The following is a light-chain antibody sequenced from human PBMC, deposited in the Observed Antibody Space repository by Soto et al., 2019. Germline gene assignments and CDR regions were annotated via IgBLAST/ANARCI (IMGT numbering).Light chain of an antibody. J-gene: IGKJ5*01. Sequence: EIVLTQSPGTLSLSPGERATLSCRASQSVSNSDLAWYLQKPGQAPRLLIHGASSRATDIPDRFSGSGSGTEFTLTINRLEPEDFAMYYCQQYGNSPITFGQGTRLEIK. CDR3: QQYGNSPIT. V-gene: IGKV3-20*01. CDR2: GAS. CDR1: QSVSNSD.